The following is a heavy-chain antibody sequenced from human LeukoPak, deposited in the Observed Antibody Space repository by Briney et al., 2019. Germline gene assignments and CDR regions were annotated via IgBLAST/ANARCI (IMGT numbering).Heavy chain of an antibody. J-gene: IGHJ4*02. D-gene: IGHD2-2*01. CDR3: ASIVVVAAAIDY. Sequence: SQTLSLTCTVSGGSISSSDYYWSWIRQPPGKGLEWIGYIYHSGNTYYNPSPKSQVSISVDTSKNPFSLKLNSVTAADTAVYYYASIVVVAAAIDYWGQGTLVTVSS. V-gene: IGHV4-30-4*01. CDR1: GGSISSSDYY. CDR2: IYHSGNT.